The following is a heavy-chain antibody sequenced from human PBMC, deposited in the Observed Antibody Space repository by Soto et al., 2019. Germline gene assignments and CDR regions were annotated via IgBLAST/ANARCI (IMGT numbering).Heavy chain of an antibody. V-gene: IGHV1-18*04. CDR2: ISAYNGNR. CDR1: GYTFNDNG. D-gene: IGHD3-22*01. Sequence: ASVKVSCKASGYTFNDNGISWVRQAPGQGLEWMGWISAYNGNRNFAQKFQDRVTMTTDTSTRTAHMELRSLRSDDTAVYYCARDSSDSSAYHFWGQGTLVTVSS. J-gene: IGHJ4*02. CDR3: ARDSSDSSAYHF.